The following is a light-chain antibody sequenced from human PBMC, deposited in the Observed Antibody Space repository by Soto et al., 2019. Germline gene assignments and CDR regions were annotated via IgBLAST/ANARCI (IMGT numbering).Light chain of an antibody. CDR2: GAS. CDR3: QQLYSYPLT. J-gene: IGKJ4*01. V-gene: IGKV3-15*01. CDR1: QPVGSD. Sequence: EIVMTHSLATLSVSPGERATLSCRASQPVGSDLAWYQQKPGQAPRLLIYGASTRATGIPARFSGSGSGTYFTLTISNLQPEDFATYFCQQLYSYPLTFGGGTTVEF.